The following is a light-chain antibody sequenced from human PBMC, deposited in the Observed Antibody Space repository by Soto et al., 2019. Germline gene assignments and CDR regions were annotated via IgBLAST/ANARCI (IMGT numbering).Light chain of an antibody. CDR2: RDS. V-gene: IGLV3-9*01. Sequence: SYELTQPLSVSVALGQTARITCGGNNIGSKNVHWYQQKPGQAPVLVIYRDSYRPSGIPERFSGSNSGNTATLTIGRAQAGDEADYYCQVWDSSTAVFGGGTKLTVL. J-gene: IGLJ3*02. CDR1: NIGSKN. CDR3: QVWDSSTAV.